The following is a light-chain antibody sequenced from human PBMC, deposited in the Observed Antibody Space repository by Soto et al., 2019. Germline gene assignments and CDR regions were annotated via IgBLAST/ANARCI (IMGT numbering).Light chain of an antibody. CDR3: QQHDSSPRT. CDR1: QSVSRSF. V-gene: IGKV3-20*01. J-gene: IGKJ1*01. Sequence: EIVLTQSPGTLSLARGERATLSCRASQSVSRSFLAWYQQNPGQAPRLLIYGASSRATGIPDRFSGSGSGTDFTLTISRLEPEDFAVYFCQQHDSSPRTFGQGTKVEIK. CDR2: GAS.